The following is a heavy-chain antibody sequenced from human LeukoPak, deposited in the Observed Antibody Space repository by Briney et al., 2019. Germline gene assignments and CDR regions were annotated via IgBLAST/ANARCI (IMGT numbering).Heavy chain of an antibody. V-gene: IGHV1-46*01. CDR1: VYTFTIYY. D-gene: IGHD6-19*01. Sequence: ASVNVSFTSSVYTFTIYYMHWVRQAPGQGLEWMGLINLSCGSTNYAQKFQGRVTMPRDTSTSTVYMERRSMRSEDTAVYYCARDPLAMAVDSNWFDPWGQGTLVTVSS. J-gene: IGHJ5*02. CDR3: ARDPLAMAVDSNWFDP. CDR2: INLSCGST.